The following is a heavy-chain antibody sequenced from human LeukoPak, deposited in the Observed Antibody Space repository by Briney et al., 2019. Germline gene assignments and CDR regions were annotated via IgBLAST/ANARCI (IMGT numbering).Heavy chain of an antibody. CDR3: ASVGVMATVNGYRYHSLDV. CDR1: GGSISSYY. Sequence: SETLSLTCTVSGGSISSYYWSWIRQPPGKGLEWIGYIYYSGSTNYNPSLKSRVTISVDTSKNQFSLKLTSVTAADTAVYYCASVGVMATVNGYRYHSLDVWGQGTTVAVSS. CDR2: IYYSGST. D-gene: IGHD3-16*01. V-gene: IGHV4-59*01. J-gene: IGHJ6*02.